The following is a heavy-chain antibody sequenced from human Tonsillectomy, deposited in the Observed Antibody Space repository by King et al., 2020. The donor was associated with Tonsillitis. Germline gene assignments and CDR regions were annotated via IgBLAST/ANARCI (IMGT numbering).Heavy chain of an antibody. CDR2: IRSSSSYI. D-gene: IGHD3-22*01. CDR3: ARVRYDSRGYYYVDY. Sequence: VQLVESGGGLVKPGGSLRLSCAASGFTFSIYSMNWVRQAPGKGLEWVSSIRSSSSYIYYADSAKGRFTISRDNAKNSLYLQMNSLRAEDTAVYYCARVRYDSRGYYYVDYWGQGTLVTVSS. CDR1: GFTFSIYS. V-gene: IGHV3-21*01. J-gene: IGHJ4*02.